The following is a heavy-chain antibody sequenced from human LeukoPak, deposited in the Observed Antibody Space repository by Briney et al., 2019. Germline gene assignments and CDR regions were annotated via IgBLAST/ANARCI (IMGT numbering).Heavy chain of an antibody. CDR3: ARDANYAFDY. J-gene: IGHJ4*02. Sequence: ASVKVSCKASGYTFTSYGISWVRQAPGQGLEWMGRIIPILGIANYAQKFQGRVTITADKSTSTAYMELSSLRSEDTAVYYCARDANYAFDYWGQGTLVTVSS. CDR1: GYTFTSYG. D-gene: IGHD4/OR15-4a*01. CDR2: IIPILGIA. V-gene: IGHV1-69*04.